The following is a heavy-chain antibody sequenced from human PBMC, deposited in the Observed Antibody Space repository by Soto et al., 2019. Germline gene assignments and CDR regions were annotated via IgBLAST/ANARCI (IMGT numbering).Heavy chain of an antibody. CDR3: ARDLSSDSTGFRGYDL. Sequence: QVQLVQSGAEVKKPGSSVKVSCKASGGTFSNYVVNWVRQAPGQGLEWMGRIIPISGAANYAQKFQGRVTITADESSSTAYMELSGLRSEDTAIYYCARDLSSDSTGFRGYDLWGQGTLVTVSS. V-gene: IGHV1-69*18. CDR1: GGTFSNYV. D-gene: IGHD3-10*01. CDR2: IIPISGAA. J-gene: IGHJ4*02.